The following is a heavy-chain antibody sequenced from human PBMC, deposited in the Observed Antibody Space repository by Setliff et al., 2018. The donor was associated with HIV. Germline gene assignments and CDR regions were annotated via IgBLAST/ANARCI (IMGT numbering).Heavy chain of an antibody. CDR1: GFTFSSYS. CDR3: ARGGHGGYSGYDRLDY. D-gene: IGHD5-12*01. Sequence: GSLRLSCAVSGFTFSSYSVNWVRQAPGKGLEWVSSITSGGYIHYADSVKGRFTISKDTAYNSLYLQMNSLRAEDTAVYYCARGGHGGYSGYDRLDYWGQGTQVTVSS. J-gene: IGHJ4*02. V-gene: IGHV3-21*01. CDR2: ITSGGYI.